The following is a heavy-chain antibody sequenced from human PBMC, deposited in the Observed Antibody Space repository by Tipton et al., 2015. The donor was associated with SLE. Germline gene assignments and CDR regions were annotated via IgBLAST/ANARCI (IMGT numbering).Heavy chain of an antibody. J-gene: IGHJ6*02. V-gene: IGHV4-34*01. CDR2: INHSGST. Sequence: GLVKPSETLSLTCAVYGGSFSGYYWSWIRQPPGKGLEWIGEINHSGSTNYNPSLKSRVTISVDTSKNQFSLKLSSVTAADTAVYYCARGGGTAMGNIVVPPYGMDVWGQGTTVTVSS. CDR1: GGSFSGYY. D-gene: IGHD2-21*01. CDR3: ARGGGTAMGNIVVPPYGMDV.